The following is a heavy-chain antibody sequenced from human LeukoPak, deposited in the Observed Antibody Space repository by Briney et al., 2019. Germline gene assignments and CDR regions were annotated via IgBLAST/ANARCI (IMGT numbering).Heavy chain of an antibody. Sequence: SETLSLTCTVSGGSISSYYWSWIRQPPGKGLEWIGYIYYSGSTNYNPSLKSRVTISVDTSKNQFSLKLSSVTAADTAVYYCAREMVVAAKSAFDIWGQGTMVTVSS. V-gene: IGHV4-59*01. CDR1: GGSISSYY. D-gene: IGHD2-15*01. CDR2: IYYSGST. J-gene: IGHJ3*02. CDR3: AREMVVAAKSAFDI.